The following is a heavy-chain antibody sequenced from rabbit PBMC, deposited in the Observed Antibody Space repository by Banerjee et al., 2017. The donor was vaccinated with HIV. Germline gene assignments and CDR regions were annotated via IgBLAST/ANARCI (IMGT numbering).Heavy chain of an antibody. CDR1: GFSFSSYY. Sequence: QLEESGGDLVKPGASLTLTCTASGFSFSSYYVAWGRQAPGKGLEWIGIIYAGKGNTDYASWVNGRFTISSDNAQSTVDLQMNSLTAADTATYFCARAGAVGSGVYNTRLDLWGPGTLVTVS. CDR2: IYAGKGNT. CDR3: ARAGAVGSGVYNTRLDL. D-gene: IGHD1-1*01. J-gene: IGHJ3*01. V-gene: IGHV1S7*01.